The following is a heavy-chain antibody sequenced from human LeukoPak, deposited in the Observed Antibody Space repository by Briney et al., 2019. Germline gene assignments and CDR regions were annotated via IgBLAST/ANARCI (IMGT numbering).Heavy chain of an antibody. Sequence: PSQTLSLTCTVSAGCISSGEYYSSWIRQPPGKGLEWIGYIYYSGSTYYNPSLKSRVTISVDTSKTQFSLKLSSVTATYTAAYYCARVGVGGYDWEYYFDYWGQGTLVTVSS. CDR2: IYYSGST. CDR1: AGCISSGEYY. J-gene: IGHJ4*02. CDR3: ARVGVGGYDWEYYFDY. D-gene: IGHD5-12*01. V-gene: IGHV4-30-4*08.